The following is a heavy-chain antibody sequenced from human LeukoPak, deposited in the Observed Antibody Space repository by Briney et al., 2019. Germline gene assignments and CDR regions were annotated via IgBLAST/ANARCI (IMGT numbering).Heavy chain of an antibody. V-gene: IGHV4-39*01. CDR3: ARQGAGGRAFDI. J-gene: IGHJ3*02. Sequence: SETLSLTCTVSGGSISSSLYYWGWIRQPPGKGLEWIGIIYYSGSTYYNPSLKSRATISVETSKNQVSLRLSPVTAADTAVYYCARQGAGGRAFDIWGQGTMVTVSS. CDR1: GGSISSSLYY. D-gene: IGHD6-19*01. CDR2: IYYSGST.